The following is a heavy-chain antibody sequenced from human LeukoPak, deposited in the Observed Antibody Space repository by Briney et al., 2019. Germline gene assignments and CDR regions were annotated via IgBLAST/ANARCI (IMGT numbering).Heavy chain of an antibody. CDR3: ARERGYCSSTSRFYYYYYYMDV. V-gene: IGHV3-11*04. Sequence: GGSLRLSCAASGFTFSDYYMSWIRQAPGKGLEWVSYISSSGSTIYYADSVKGRFTISRDNAKNSLYLQMNSLRAEDTAVYYCARERGYCSSTSRFYYYYYYMDVWGKGTTVTVSS. CDR1: GFTFSDYY. J-gene: IGHJ6*03. CDR2: ISSSGSTI. D-gene: IGHD2-2*01.